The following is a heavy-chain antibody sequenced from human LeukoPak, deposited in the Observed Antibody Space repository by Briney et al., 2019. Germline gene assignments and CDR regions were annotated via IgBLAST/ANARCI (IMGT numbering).Heavy chain of an antibody. CDR1: GGTFSSYA. CDR3: ARLQNETYYYDSSGYYYLPPYYMDV. V-gene: IGHV1-69*06. D-gene: IGHD3-22*01. J-gene: IGHJ6*03. Sequence: ASVKVSCKASGGTFSSYAISWVRQAPGQGLEWMGGIIPIFGTANYAQKFQGRVTITADKSTRTAYMELSSLRSEDTAVYYCARLQNETYYYDSSGYYYLPPYYMDVWGKGTTVTVSS. CDR2: IIPIFGTA.